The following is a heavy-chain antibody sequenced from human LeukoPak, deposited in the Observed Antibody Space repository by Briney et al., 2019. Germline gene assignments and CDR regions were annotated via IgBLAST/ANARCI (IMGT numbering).Heavy chain of an antibody. V-gene: IGHV4-59*01. CDR2: IYYSGST. D-gene: IGHD6-13*01. CDR1: GGSIRSYY. Sequence: SETLSLTCTVSGGSIRSYYWSWIRQPPGKGLEWIGYIYYSGSTNYNPSLKSRVTISVDTSKNQFSLKLSSVTAADTAVYYCARGVYSSSWTPPGYWGQGTLVTVSS. CDR3: ARGVYSSSWTPPGY. J-gene: IGHJ4*02.